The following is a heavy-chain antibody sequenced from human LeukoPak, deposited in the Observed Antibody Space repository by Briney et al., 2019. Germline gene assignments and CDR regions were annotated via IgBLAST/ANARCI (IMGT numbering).Heavy chain of an antibody. CDR3: AKGLERESRLDS. Sequence: GGSLRLSCAASGFTFSSYGMHWVRQAPGKGLEWVAVISYDGSNKYYADSVRGRFTISTDNSKNTLYLQMNSLRAEDTALYYCAKGLERESRLDSWGQGTLVTVSS. CDR2: ISYDGSNK. D-gene: IGHD1-1*01. CDR1: GFTFSSYG. J-gene: IGHJ4*02. V-gene: IGHV3-30*18.